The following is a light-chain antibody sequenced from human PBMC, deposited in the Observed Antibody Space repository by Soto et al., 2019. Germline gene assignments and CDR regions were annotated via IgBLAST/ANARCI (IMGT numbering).Light chain of an antibody. J-gene: IGKJ1*01. CDR2: DAS. Sequence: EIVLTQSPATLSLSPGERATLSCRASQSVSSDLAWYQQKPGQAPRLLIYDASNRATGIPARFSGSGSGTVFTLTISSLEPEDFAVYYCQQRTNWRFGQGTKVEIK. CDR3: QQRTNWR. CDR1: QSVSSD. V-gene: IGKV3-11*01.